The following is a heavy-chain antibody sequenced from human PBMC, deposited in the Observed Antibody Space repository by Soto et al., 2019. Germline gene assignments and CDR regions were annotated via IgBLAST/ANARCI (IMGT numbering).Heavy chain of an antibody. V-gene: IGHV4-59*01. CDR2: IYYSGST. J-gene: IGHJ4*02. Sequence: SETPSLTCTVSGGSISSYYWSWIRQPPGKGLEWIGYIYYSGSTNYNPSLKSRVTISVDTSKNQFSLKLSSVTAADTAVYYGARDIGNYIDFCGQGSLVTVSS. CDR3: ARDIGNYIDF. CDR1: GGSISSYY. D-gene: IGHD1-26*01.